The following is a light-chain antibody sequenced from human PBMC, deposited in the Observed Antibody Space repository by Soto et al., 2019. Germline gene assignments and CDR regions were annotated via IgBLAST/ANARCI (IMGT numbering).Light chain of an antibody. CDR1: QSIATY. CDR2: DAS. Sequence: DIQMTQSPSSLSASVGDRVTITCRASQSIATYLSWYQQKPGRAPEILISDASDLKSGVPSRFRGSGSGTDFTLTISGLQPDDSATYYCQQYKTWWTFGQGTKVDIK. V-gene: IGKV1-39*01. CDR3: QQYKTWWT. J-gene: IGKJ1*01.